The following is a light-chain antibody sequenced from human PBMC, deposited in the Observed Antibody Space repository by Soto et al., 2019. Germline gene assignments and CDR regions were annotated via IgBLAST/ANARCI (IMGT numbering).Light chain of an antibody. J-gene: IGLJ2*01. CDR2: EVS. V-gene: IGLV2-14*01. Sequence: QSALTQPASVSGSPGQSITISCTGSSSDVGGYNYVSWYQQHPGKAPKLMIYEVSNRPSGISNRFSGSKSGNTASLTLSGLQAEDEADYYCSSHTSSSTLVFGGGTKLTV. CDR3: SSHTSSSTLV. CDR1: SSDVGGYNY.